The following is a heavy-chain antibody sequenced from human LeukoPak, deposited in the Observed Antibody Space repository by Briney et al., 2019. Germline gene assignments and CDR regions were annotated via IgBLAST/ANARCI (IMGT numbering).Heavy chain of an antibody. J-gene: IGHJ6*02. CDR2: ISYDGSNK. Sequence: PGGSLRLSCAASGFTFSIYVMHWVRQAPGKGLEWVAVISYDGSNKYYADSVKGRFTISRDNAKNSLYLQMNSLRAEDTAVYYCARDRRGYSYFYYYGMDVWGQGTTVTVSS. CDR3: ARDRRGYSYFYYYGMDV. V-gene: IGHV3-30-3*01. CDR1: GFTFSIYV. D-gene: IGHD5-18*01.